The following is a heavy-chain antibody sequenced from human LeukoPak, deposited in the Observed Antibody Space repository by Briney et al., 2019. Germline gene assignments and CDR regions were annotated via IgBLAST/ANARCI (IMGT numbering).Heavy chain of an antibody. V-gene: IGHV4-59*01. CDR3: AKGAGWYEY. J-gene: IGHJ4*02. CDR2: IHYSGRT. CDR1: GGSMTSDY. Sequence: SETLSLTCTVSGGSMTSDYWSWLRQPPGKGLEWIAYIHYSGRTNYNPSLKSRVTISGDTSKDRFSLRLTSVTPADAAVYYCAKGAGWYEYWGQGTLVTVSS. D-gene: IGHD6-19*01.